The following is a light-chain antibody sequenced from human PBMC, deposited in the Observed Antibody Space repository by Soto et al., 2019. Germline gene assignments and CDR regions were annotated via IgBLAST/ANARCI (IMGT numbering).Light chain of an antibody. CDR1: SSDIGGFDY. CDR2: EVI. V-gene: IGLV2-14*01. CDR3: AAWDDSLNGWV. Sequence: QSALTQPASVSGSPGQSISISCTGTSSDIGGFDYVSWYQHHPDKAPKLIIFEVINRPSGVPDRFSGSKSGTSASLAISGLQSEDEADYYCAAWDDSLNGWVFGGGTKLTVL. J-gene: IGLJ3*02.